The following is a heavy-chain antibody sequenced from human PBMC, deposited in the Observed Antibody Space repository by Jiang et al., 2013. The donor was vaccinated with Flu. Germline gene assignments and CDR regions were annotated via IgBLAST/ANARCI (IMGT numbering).Heavy chain of an antibody. J-gene: IGHJ6*02. CDR1: GYTFTGYY. Sequence: SGAEVKKPGASVKVSCKASGYTFTGYYMHWVRQAPGQGLEWMGWINPNSGGTNYAQKFQGRVTMTRDTSISTAYMELSRLRSDDTAVYYCARGLGYYDSSGYYPWGSTNYYYGMDVWGQGTTVTVSS. CDR3: ARGLGYYDSSGYYPWGSTNYYYGMDV. V-gene: IGHV1-2*02. D-gene: IGHD3-22*01. CDR2: INPNSGGT.